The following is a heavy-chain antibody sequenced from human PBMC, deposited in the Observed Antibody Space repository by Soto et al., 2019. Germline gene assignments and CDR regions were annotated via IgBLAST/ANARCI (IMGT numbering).Heavy chain of an antibody. Sequence: SETLSLTCTVSGGSISSSSSYWGWIRQPPGKGREGIGSIYYSGSTYYNPSLKRRVTISVDTSKNQFSLKLSSVTAADTAVYYCASHSVWGVILNWFDPWGQGTLVTVSS. J-gene: IGHJ5*02. CDR3: ASHSVWGVILNWFDP. CDR1: GGSISSSSSY. CDR2: IYYSGST. V-gene: IGHV4-39*01. D-gene: IGHD3-16*02.